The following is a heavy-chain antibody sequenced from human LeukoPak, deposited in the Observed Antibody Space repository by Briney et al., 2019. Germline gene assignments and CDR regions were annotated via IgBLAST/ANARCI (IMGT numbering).Heavy chain of an antibody. CDR3: ARTYTQYYYDSSGEATFDI. V-gene: IGHV3-48*03. CDR1: GFTFSSYE. CDR2: ISSSGSTI. J-gene: IGHJ3*02. Sequence: GGSLRLSCAASGFTFSSYEMDWVRQAPGKGLEWVSYISSSGSTIYYADSVKGRFTISRNNAKNSLYLQMNSLRAEDTAVYYCARTYTQYYYDSSGEATFDIWSQGTMVTVSS. D-gene: IGHD3-22*01.